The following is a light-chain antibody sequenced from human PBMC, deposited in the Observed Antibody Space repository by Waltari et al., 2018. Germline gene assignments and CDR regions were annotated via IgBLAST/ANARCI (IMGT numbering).Light chain of an antibody. CDR3: QQCNNSPPT. CDR1: QSVSSQ. V-gene: IGKV3-11*01. CDR2: DAS. Sequence: EIVLTQSPATLSLSPGEGATLSCRASQSVSSQLVWYQQKRGQAPRLLIYDASNRATGIPARFRGSGSGTEFTLTIRSLEPEDFAVYYCQQCNNSPPTFGQGTKVEIK. J-gene: IGKJ1*01.